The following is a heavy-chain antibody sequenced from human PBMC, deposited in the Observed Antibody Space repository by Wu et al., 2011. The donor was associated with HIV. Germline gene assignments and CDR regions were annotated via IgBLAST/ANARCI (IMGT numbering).Heavy chain of an antibody. CDR2: SHLYLGTA. D-gene: IGHD4-17*01. J-gene: IGHJ6*02. Sequence: GLEWMGGSHLYLGTANYAQKFQGRVTITTDESTSTAYMELSSLRSEDTAVYYCARGNGDYVRKRSYYYYYGMDVWGQGTRSPSP. V-gene: IGHV1-69*05. CDR3: ARGNGDYVRKRSYYYYYGMDV.